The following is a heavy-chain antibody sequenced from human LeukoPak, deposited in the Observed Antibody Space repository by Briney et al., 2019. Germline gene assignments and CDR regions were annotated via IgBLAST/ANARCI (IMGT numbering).Heavy chain of an antibody. CDR3: ARDLPSYSSSWRFGY. J-gene: IGHJ4*02. Sequence: GASVKASCKASGYTFTSYGISWVRQAPGQGLEWMGWISAYNGNTNYAQKLQGRVTMTTDTSTSTAYMELRSLRSDDTAVYYCARDLPSYSSSWRFGYWGQGTLVTVSS. CDR1: GYTFTSYG. V-gene: IGHV1-18*01. D-gene: IGHD6-13*01. CDR2: ISAYNGNT.